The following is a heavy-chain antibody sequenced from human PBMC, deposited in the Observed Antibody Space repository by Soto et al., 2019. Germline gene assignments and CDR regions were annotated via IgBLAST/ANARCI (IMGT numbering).Heavy chain of an antibody. D-gene: IGHD6-19*01. CDR3: ARSETAGHRGFDI. CDR1: GGTFSSSA. J-gene: IGHJ3*02. Sequence: QVQLVQSGAEMREPGSSVKVSCKASGGTFSSSAINWLRQAPGQGPEWMGGIIPTFGTANYIEKFRGRVTITADTFTSTAYMEVSSLTSEDTAMYFCARSETAGHRGFDIWGQGTMVTVSP. CDR2: IIPTFGTA. V-gene: IGHV1-69*06.